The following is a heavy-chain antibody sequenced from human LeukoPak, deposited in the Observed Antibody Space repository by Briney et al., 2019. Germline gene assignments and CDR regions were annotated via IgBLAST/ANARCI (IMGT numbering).Heavy chain of an antibody. CDR1: GFTFSSYA. V-gene: IGHV3-23*01. Sequence: GGSLRLSCVAPGFTFSSYAMSWVRQAPGKGLEWVSGVSGSGGSTYYADSVKGRFTISRDKSENTLYLQMNSLRAEDTAVYYCAKGLRSSSLQPGMDVWGQGTTVTVSS. CDR3: AKGLRSSSLQPGMDV. J-gene: IGHJ6*02. CDR2: VSGSGGST. D-gene: IGHD6-13*01.